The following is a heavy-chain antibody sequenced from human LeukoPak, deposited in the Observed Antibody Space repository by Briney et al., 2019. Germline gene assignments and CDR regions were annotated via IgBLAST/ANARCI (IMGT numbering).Heavy chain of an antibody. D-gene: IGHD4-23*01. J-gene: IGHJ3*02. Sequence: SETLSLTCAVSGGSISSGGYYWSWIRQPPGKGLEWIGEINHSGSTNYNPSLKSRVTISVDTSKNQFSLKLSSVTAADTAVYYCARGLGAYGGNPRGHAFDIWGQGTMVTVSS. CDR1: GGSISSGGYY. V-gene: IGHV4-34*01. CDR2: INHSGST. CDR3: ARGLGAYGGNPRGHAFDI.